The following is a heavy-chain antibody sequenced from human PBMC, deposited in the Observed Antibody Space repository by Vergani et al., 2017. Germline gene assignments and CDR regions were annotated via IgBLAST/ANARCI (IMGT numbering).Heavy chain of an antibody. D-gene: IGHD3-9*01. CDR3: ARDLVDYDILTGYYDLNRGYDY. V-gene: IGHV1-46*01. J-gene: IGHJ4*02. CDR1: GYTFTSYY. Sequence: QVPLVQSGAEVKKPGASVKVSCKASGYTFTSYYMHWVRQAPGQGLEWMGIINPSGGSTSYAQKFQGRVTMTRDTSTSTVYMELSSLRSEDTAVYYCARDLVDYDILTGYYDLNRGYDYWGQGTLVTVSS. CDR2: INPSGGST.